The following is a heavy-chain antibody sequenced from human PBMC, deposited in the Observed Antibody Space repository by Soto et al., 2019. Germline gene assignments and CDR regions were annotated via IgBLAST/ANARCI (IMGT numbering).Heavy chain of an antibody. V-gene: IGHV1-69*06. J-gene: IGHJ6*02. D-gene: IGHD3-3*01. CDR2: IIPIFGTA. CDR1: GGTFSSYA. CDR3: ARGRDFWSGPYYYYGMDV. Sequence: GASVKVSCKASGGTFSSYAISWVRQAPGQGLEWMGGIIPIFGTANYAQKFQGRVTITADKSTSTAYMELSSLRSEDTAVYYCARGRDFWSGPYYYYGMDVWGQGITVTVSS.